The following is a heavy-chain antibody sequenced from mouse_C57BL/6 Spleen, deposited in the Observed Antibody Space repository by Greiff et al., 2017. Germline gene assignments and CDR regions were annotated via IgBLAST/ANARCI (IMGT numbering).Heavy chain of an antibody. J-gene: IGHJ2*01. CDR2: INPYNGGT. V-gene: IGHV1-19*01. D-gene: IGHD2-5*01. Sequence: VQLQQSGPVLVKPGASVKMSCKASGYTFTDYYMNWVKQSHGKSLEWIGVINPYNGGTSYNQKFKGKATLTVDKSSSTAYMELNSLTSEDSAVYYCARSYSNNYFDYWGQGTTLTVSS. CDR3: ARSYSNNYFDY. CDR1: GYTFTDYY.